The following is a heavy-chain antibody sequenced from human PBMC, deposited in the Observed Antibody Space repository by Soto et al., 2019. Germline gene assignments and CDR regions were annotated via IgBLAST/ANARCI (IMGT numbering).Heavy chain of an antibody. V-gene: IGHV4-31*03. CDR2: IYSNGDT. J-gene: IGHJ6*02. CDR1: SDSMNSGGYY. Sequence: SETLSLTCSVSSDSMNSGGYYWSWIRQHPGQGLEWIGYIYSNGDTYYNPSLKSRVTISVDTSKNKFSLNLTSVTAADTAVYYCARRGGSSSGYYYYAMDVWGQGTTVTFSS. CDR3: ARRGGSSSGYYYYAMDV. D-gene: IGHD6-6*01.